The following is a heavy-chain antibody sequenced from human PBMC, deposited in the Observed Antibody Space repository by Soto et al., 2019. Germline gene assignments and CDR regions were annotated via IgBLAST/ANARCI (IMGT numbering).Heavy chain of an antibody. J-gene: IGHJ4*02. V-gene: IGHV3-21*06. CDR3: ARESEDLTSNFDY. Sequence: GGSLRLSCAASGFTFSGYTMNWVRQAPGKGLEWVSSISSRSNYIYYADSVKGRFTISRDNAKNSLYLEMNSLRAEDTAVYYCARESEDLTSNFDYWGQGTLVTVSS. CDR1: GFTFSGYT. CDR2: ISSRSNYI.